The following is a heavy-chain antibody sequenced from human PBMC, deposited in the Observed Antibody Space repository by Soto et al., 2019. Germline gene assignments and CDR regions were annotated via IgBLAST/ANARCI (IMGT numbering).Heavy chain of an antibody. CDR2: IIPIFGTA. V-gene: IGHV1-69*06. CDR1: GGTFSSYA. CDR3: ASRGYSYGPFDY. J-gene: IGHJ4*02. Sequence: SVKVSCKASGGTFSSYAISWVRQAPGQGLEWMGGIIPIFGTANYAQKFQGRVTITADKSTSTAYMELSSLRSEDTAVYYCASRGYSYGPFDYWGQGTLVTVSS. D-gene: IGHD5-18*01.